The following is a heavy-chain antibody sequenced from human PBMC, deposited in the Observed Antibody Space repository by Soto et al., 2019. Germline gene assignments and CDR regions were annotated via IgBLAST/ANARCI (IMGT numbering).Heavy chain of an antibody. CDR2: ISAYNGNT. V-gene: IGHV1-18*01. CDR1: GYTFTSYG. Sequence: ASVKVSCKASGYTFTSYGISWVRQAPGQGLEWMGWISAYNGNTNYAQKLQGRVTMTTDTSTSTAYMELRSLRSDDTAVYYCARGLGYCSSTSCSYYFDYWGQGTLVTVSS. J-gene: IGHJ4*02. D-gene: IGHD2-2*01. CDR3: ARGLGYCSSTSCSYYFDY.